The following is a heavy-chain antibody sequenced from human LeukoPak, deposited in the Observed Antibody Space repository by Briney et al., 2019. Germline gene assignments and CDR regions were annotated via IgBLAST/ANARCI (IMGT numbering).Heavy chain of an antibody. CDR3: ARDQGYYYGSGSSHY. CDR2: INPNSGGT. Sequence: ASVKVSCKASGYTFTGYYMHWVRRAPGQGLEWMGWINPNSGGTNYAQKFQGRVTMTRDTSISTAYMELSRLRSDDTAVYYCARDQGYYYGSGSSHYWGQGTLVTVSS. D-gene: IGHD3-10*01. J-gene: IGHJ4*02. V-gene: IGHV1-2*02. CDR1: GYTFTGYY.